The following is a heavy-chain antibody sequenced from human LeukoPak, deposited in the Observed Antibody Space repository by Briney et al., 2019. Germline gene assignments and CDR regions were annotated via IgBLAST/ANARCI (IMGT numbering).Heavy chain of an antibody. CDR1: GGSISNSY. D-gene: IGHD6-19*01. V-gene: IGHV4-59*01. J-gene: IGHJ6*02. CDR2: IHYSGST. CDR3: AREKGIVAGLYYYYGMDV. Sequence: SETLSLTCTVSGGSISNSYWSWIRQPPGKGLEWIGFIHYSGSTNYNPSLKSRVAISVDTSKNQFSLKLSSVTAADTAVYYCAREKGIVAGLYYYYGMDVWGQGTTVTVSS.